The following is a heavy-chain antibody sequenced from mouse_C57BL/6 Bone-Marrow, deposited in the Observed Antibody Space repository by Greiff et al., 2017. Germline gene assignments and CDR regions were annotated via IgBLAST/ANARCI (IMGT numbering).Heavy chain of an antibody. Sequence: VKLQESGAELVRPGASVTLSCKASGYTFTDYEMHWVKQTPVHGLEWIGAIDPETGGTAYNQKFKGKAILTADKSSSTAYMELRSLTSEDSAVYYCTKMGGYYSFAYWGQGTLVTVSA. D-gene: IGHD2-3*01. CDR2: IDPETGGT. V-gene: IGHV1-15*01. CDR1: GYTFTDYE. J-gene: IGHJ3*01. CDR3: TKMGGYYSFAY.